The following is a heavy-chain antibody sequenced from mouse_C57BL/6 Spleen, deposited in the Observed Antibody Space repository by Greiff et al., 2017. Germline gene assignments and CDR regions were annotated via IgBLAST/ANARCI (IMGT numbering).Heavy chain of an antibody. CDR2: FNPSTGGT. Sequence: EVKLMESGPELVKPGASVKISCKASGYSFTGYYMNWVKQSPEKSLEWIGEFNPSTGGTTYNQKFKAKATLTVDKSYSTAYMQLKSLTSEDSAVYYCARGSNYWYFDVWGTGTTVTVSS. CDR1: GYSFTGYY. J-gene: IGHJ1*03. V-gene: IGHV1-42*01. CDR3: ARGSNYWYFDV. D-gene: IGHD2-5*01.